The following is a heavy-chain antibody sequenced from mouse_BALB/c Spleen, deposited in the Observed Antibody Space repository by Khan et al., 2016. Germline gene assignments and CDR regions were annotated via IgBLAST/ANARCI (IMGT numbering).Heavy chain of an antibody. D-gene: IGHD2-4*01. CDR2: ISSGGRYT. J-gene: IGHJ4*01. CDR1: GFTFSTYA. CDR3: ARHGGYDYDDVMDY. V-gene: IGHV5-6*01. Sequence: EVELVESGGDLVKPGGSLKLSCTASGFTFSTYAMSRVGQTPDKRLEWVATISSGGRYTYYPDSVKGRFTISRDNAKNTLYLQMSSLKSEDTAMYYCARHGGYDYDDVMDYWGQGTSVTVSS.